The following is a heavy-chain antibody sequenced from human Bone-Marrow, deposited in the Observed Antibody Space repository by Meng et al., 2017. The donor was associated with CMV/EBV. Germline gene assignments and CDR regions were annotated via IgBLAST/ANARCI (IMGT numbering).Heavy chain of an antibody. CDR2: IIPNSGGT. Sequence: ASVKVSCKASGGTFSSYAISWVRQAPGQGLEWMGGIIPNSGGTNYAQKFQGRVTMTRDTSISTAYMELSRLRSDDTAVYYCASPTRYSGSESAFDIWGQGTMVTVSS. CDR1: GGTFSSYA. CDR3: ASPTRYSGSESAFDI. D-gene: IGHD1-26*01. J-gene: IGHJ3*02. V-gene: IGHV1-2*02.